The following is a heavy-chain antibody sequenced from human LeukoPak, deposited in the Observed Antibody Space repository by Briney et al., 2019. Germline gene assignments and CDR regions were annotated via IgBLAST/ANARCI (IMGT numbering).Heavy chain of an antibody. D-gene: IGHD6-13*01. J-gene: IGHJ5*01. V-gene: IGHV4-39*01. CDR3: ARAATGTGNWYDS. CDR2: IYYSGRT. Sequence: WIRQPPGKGLEWIGSIYYSGRTDYNPSLKSRVTIPVDTSKTQFSLKLNSVTAADTAVYYCARAATGTGNWYDSWSQGTLVTVSS.